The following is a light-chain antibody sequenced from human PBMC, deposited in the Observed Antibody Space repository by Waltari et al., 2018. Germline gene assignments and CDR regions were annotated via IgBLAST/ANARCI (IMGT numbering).Light chain of an antibody. CDR1: SSDVGHYKR. J-gene: IGLJ2*01. Sequence: QSALTQPASVSGSPGQSITISCPGTSSDVGHYKRYSWSHQHPGKAPQLKIYAVSKRPSGVSDRFSGSRSGDMASLTISGLQPEDEAEYFCSSYAGSSKGVFGGGTKVTVL. CDR3: SSYAGSSKGV. V-gene: IGLV2-23*02. CDR2: AVS.